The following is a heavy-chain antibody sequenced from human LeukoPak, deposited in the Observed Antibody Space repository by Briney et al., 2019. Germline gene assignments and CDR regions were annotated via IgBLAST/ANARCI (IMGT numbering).Heavy chain of an antibody. V-gene: IGHV3-74*01. CDR3: APFYSSGWYGDGY. CDR1: GFTFSSYG. CDR2: INSDGSST. D-gene: IGHD6-19*01. J-gene: IGHJ4*02. Sequence: GGSLRLSCAASGFTFSSYGMQWVRQAPGKGLGWVSLINSDGSSTTYADSVKGRFTISRDNAKNTLYLQMNSLRAEDTAVYYCAPFYSSGWYGDGYWGQGTLVTVSS.